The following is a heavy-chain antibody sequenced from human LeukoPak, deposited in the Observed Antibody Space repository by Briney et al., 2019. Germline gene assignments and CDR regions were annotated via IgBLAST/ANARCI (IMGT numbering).Heavy chain of an antibody. D-gene: IGHD3-10*01. V-gene: IGHV3-21*01. CDR3: ARGALWFGELLPFDY. CDR1: GFTFSSYS. Sequence: GGSLRLSCAGSGFTFSSYSMNWVRQAPGKGLEWVSSISSRSGYMYYADSVKGRFTISRENAKNSLYLQMNSLRAGDTAVYYCARGALWFGELLPFDYWGQGTLVTVSS. CDR2: ISSRSGYM. J-gene: IGHJ4*02.